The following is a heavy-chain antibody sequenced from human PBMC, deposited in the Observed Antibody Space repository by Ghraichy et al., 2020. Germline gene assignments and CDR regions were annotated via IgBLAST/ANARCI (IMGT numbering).Heavy chain of an antibody. V-gene: IGHV3-23*01. CDR3: AKQAYGSGSSGFDY. Sequence: VSAIIVSGGSTYYADSVKGRFTISRDNSKNTLYLQMNSRRDEETAVYYCAKQAYGSGSSGFDYWG. D-gene: IGHD3-10*01. CDR2: IIVSGGST. J-gene: IGHJ4*01.